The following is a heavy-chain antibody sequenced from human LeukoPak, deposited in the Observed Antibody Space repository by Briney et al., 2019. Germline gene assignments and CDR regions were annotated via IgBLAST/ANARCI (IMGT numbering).Heavy chain of an antibody. Sequence: GGSLSLSCSASGFTFRNYCMHWVRQAPGKGLEYVSTISSYGGSTYYADLVKGRFTISRDNSKNTLYLQMSSLRAEDTAVYYCVKDLYSYSFDYWGQGTLVTVSS. CDR2: ISSYGGST. J-gene: IGHJ4*02. CDR1: GFTFRNYC. V-gene: IGHV3-64D*09. CDR3: VKDLYSYSFDY. D-gene: IGHD2-8*01.